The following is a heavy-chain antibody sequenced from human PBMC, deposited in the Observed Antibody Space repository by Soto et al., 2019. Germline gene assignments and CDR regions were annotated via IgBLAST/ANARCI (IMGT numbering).Heavy chain of an antibody. CDR2: IKQDGGEK. CDR1: GFTFSSYW. Sequence: GGSLRLSCAASGFTFSSYWMSWVRQAPGKGLEWVANIKQDGGEKYYVDSVKVRFTISRDNAKNSLYLQMNSLRAEDTAVYYCARVSTMIRGVSALRYFDYWGQGTLVSVSS. V-gene: IGHV3-7*01. D-gene: IGHD3-10*01. J-gene: IGHJ4*02. CDR3: ARVSTMIRGVSALRYFDY.